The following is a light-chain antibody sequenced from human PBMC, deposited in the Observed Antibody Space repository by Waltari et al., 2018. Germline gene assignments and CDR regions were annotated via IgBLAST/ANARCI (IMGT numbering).Light chain of an antibody. Sequence: SYDLTQPPSVSVSPGQTASITCSGDKLGDKYVCWYQQKPGLSPVLVIYQATKRPSGSPARFSGSISENTATLTISGTQAVDEADYYCQAWDTSTYVFGSGTRVTVL. V-gene: IGLV3-1*01. CDR2: QAT. J-gene: IGLJ1*01. CDR1: KLGDKY. CDR3: QAWDTSTYV.